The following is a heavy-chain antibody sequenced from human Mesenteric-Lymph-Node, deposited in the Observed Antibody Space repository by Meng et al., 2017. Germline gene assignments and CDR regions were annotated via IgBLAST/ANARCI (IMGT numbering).Heavy chain of an antibody. V-gene: IGHV4-39*07. D-gene: IGHD5-12*01. CDR3: ARLGVVATISTYNYHSMDV. CDR1: GGSISSGSYY. Sequence: SETLSLTCTVSGGSISSGSYYWGWIRQPPGKGLEWIGSIYYSGSTYYNPSLKSRVTISVDTSKNQFSLKLSSVTAADSAVYYCARLGVVATISTYNYHSMDVWGQGTTVTVSS. CDR2: IYYSGST. J-gene: IGHJ6*02.